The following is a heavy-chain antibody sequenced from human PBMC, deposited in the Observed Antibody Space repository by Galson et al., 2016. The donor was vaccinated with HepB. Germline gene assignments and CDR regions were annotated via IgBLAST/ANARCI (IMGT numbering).Heavy chain of an antibody. CDR2: IYYSGST. CDR1: VGSISSSGYY. CDR3: ARQRFLGSYYFDY. V-gene: IGHV4-39*01. D-gene: IGHD3-3*01. J-gene: IGHJ4*02. Sequence: ETLSLTCTVSVGSISSSGYYWGWIRQPPGKGLEWIGSIYYSGSTYYNPSLKSRVTISVDTSKNQFSLKLNSVTAADTAVYYCARQRFLGSYYFDYWGQGTLVTVSS.